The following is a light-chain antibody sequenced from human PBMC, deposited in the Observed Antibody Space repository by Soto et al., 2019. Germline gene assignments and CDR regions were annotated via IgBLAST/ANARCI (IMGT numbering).Light chain of an antibody. Sequence: QSALTQPPSASGSPGQSVTISCTGTSSDVGGYNYVSWYRQHPGKAPQLIIYDVNKRPSGVPDRFSGSKSGNTASLTVSGVQAEDEDDYFCNSYGGTNNYVVFGGGTKLTVL. J-gene: IGLJ2*01. CDR2: DVN. CDR1: SSDVGGYNY. V-gene: IGLV2-8*01. CDR3: NSYGGTNNYVV.